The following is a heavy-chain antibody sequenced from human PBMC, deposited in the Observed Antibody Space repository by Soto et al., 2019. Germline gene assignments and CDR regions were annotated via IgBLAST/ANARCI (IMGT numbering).Heavy chain of an antibody. V-gene: IGHV3-30*03. CDR3: AREYFDWSNWFDP. Sequence: GGSLRLSCAASGFTFSSSGMHWVRQAPGKGLEWVAIISYDGNNKYYADSVKGRFTISRDNAKNSLYLQMNSLRDEDTAVYYCAREYFDWSNWFDPWGQGTLVTVSS. CDR1: GFTFSSSG. J-gene: IGHJ5*02. CDR2: ISYDGNNK. D-gene: IGHD3-9*01.